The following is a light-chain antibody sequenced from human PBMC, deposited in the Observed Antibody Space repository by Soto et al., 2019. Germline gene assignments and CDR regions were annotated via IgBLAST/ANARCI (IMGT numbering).Light chain of an antibody. J-gene: IGKJ1*01. CDR2: ATS. CDR3: QQYNSWPPWA. CDR1: QSVSSN. Sequence: EIVMTQSPATLSVSPGERATLSCRASQSVSSNLAWYQQKPGQPPRLLIYATSTRATDIPARFSGSGSGTEFTLTISSRQSEDVAVYYCQQYNSWPPWAFGQGTKVEI. V-gene: IGKV3-15*01.